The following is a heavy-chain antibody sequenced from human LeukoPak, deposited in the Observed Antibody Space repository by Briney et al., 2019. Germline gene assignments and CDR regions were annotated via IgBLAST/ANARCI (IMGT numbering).Heavy chain of an antibody. CDR1: GFTFDRHA. V-gene: IGHV3-23*01. J-gene: IGHJ4*02. CDR2: IDIGGGST. CDR3: ANEVRPNDY. D-gene: IGHD4/OR15-4a*01. Sequence: GGSLRLSCVAAGFTFDRHAMCWVRQAPGKGLECVSSIDIGGGSTYYADSVKGRFTISRDNSKNTLYLQMNSLRAEDTALYFCANEVRPNDYWGRGTLVTVSS.